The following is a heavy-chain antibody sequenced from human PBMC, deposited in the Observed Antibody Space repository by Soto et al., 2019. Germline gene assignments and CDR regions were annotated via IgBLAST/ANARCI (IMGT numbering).Heavy chain of an antibody. J-gene: IGHJ6*02. V-gene: IGHV5-51*01. CDR3: ARLYSGYYYYYGMDV. CDR2: IYPGDSDT. CDR1: GYSFTSYW. Sequence: AASVKISCKGSGYSFTSYWIGWVRQMPGKGLEWMGIIYPGDSDTRYSPSFQGQVTISADKSISTAYLQWSSLKASDTAMYYCARLYSGYYYYYGMDVWGQGTTVTVSS. D-gene: IGHD5-12*01.